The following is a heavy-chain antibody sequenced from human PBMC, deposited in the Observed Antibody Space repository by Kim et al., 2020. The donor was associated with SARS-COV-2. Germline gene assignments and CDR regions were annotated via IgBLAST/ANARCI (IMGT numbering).Heavy chain of an antibody. Sequence: ASVKVSCKASGYTFTSYAMHWVRQAPGQRLEWMGWINAGNGNTKYSQKFQGRVTITRDTSASTAYMELSSLRSEDTAVYYCASNDRNVLRFLEWFPARYWGQGTLVTVSS. D-gene: IGHD3-3*01. J-gene: IGHJ4*02. V-gene: IGHV1-3*01. CDR3: ASNDRNVLRFLEWFPARY. CDR1: GYTFTSYA. CDR2: INAGNGNT.